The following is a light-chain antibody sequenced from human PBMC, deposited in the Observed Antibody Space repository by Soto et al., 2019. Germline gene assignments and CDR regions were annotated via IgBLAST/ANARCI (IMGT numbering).Light chain of an antibody. CDR1: QSVSNDY. Sequence: EIVLTQSPGILSLSPGERATLSCRASQSVSNDYLAWYQQKPGQAPRLLIYGAYNRASGIPDRFSGSASGTEFTLTISSLEPEDFALYFCQQYGRSPATFGHGTKVEIK. V-gene: IGKV3-20*01. CDR3: QQYGRSPAT. CDR2: GAY. J-gene: IGKJ1*01.